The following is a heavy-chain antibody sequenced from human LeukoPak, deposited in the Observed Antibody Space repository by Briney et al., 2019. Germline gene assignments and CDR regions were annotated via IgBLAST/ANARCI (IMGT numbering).Heavy chain of an antibody. V-gene: IGHV3-11*05. CDR2: ISSSSSYT. Sequence: GGSLRLSCAASGFTFSDYYMSWIRQAPGKGLEWVSYISSSSSYTNYADSVKGRFTISRDNAKNSLYLQMNSLRAEDTAVYYCAKAGKYSNGWFDYWGQGTLVTVSS. J-gene: IGHJ4*02. CDR1: GFTFSDYY. D-gene: IGHD6-19*01. CDR3: AKAGKYSNGWFDY.